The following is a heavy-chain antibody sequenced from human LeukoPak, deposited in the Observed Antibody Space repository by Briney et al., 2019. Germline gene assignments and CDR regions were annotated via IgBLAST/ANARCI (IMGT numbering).Heavy chain of an antibody. V-gene: IGHV3-21*01. J-gene: IGHJ6*02. CDR3: ARSHETYYDFWSGSDYYGMDV. D-gene: IGHD3-3*01. CDR1: GFTFSSYS. Sequence: PGGSLRLSCAASGFTFSSYSMNWVRQAPGKGLEWVSSISSSSSYIYYADSVKGRFTISRDNAKNSLYLQMNGLRAEDTAVYYCARSHETYYDFWSGSDYYGMDVWGQGTTVTVSS. CDR2: ISSSSSYI.